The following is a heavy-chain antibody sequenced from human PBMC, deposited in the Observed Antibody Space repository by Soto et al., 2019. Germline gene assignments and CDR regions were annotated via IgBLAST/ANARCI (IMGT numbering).Heavy chain of an antibody. CDR1: GFTFSSYW. CDR3: AKSLSAIPGDS. D-gene: IGHD2-2*01. Sequence: EVQLVESGGGLVQSGGSLRLSCAASGFTFSSYWMSWVRQGPGKGPEWVANIKQDGSEKYYVDSVKGRFTISRDNAKNSLYPQMTSLGAEDTAVYHCAKSLSAIPGDSWGQGTLVTVSS. CDR2: IKQDGSEK. V-gene: IGHV3-7*05. J-gene: IGHJ4*02.